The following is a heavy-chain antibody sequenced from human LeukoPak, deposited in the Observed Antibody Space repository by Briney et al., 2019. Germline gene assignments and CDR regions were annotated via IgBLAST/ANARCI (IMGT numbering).Heavy chain of an antibody. CDR1: GGSISNGTYY. J-gene: IGHJ5*02. Sequence: SETLSLTCTVSGGSISNGTYYWSWIRQPAGKGLEWIGRIYGSGSTNYSPSLKSRVTISIDTSKNQFSLELTSVTAADTAVYYCARSCSNTSCYTSWFDPWGQGTLVTVSS. D-gene: IGHD2-2*02. CDR2: IYGSGST. CDR3: ARSCSNTSCYTSWFDP. V-gene: IGHV4-61*02.